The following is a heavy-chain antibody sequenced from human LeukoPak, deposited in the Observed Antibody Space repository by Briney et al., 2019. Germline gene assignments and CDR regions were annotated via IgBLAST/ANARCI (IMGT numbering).Heavy chain of an antibody. D-gene: IGHD5-12*01. Sequence: GGSLRLSCAASGFTFSSYAMSWVRQAPGKGLEWVSAISGSGGSTYYADSVKGRFTISRDNSKNTLYLQMNSLRAEDTAVYYCAKAIRRYSGYDSGVYWGQGTLVTVSS. CDR3: AKAIRRYSGYDSGVY. CDR2: ISGSGGST. J-gene: IGHJ4*02. V-gene: IGHV3-23*01. CDR1: GFTFSSYA.